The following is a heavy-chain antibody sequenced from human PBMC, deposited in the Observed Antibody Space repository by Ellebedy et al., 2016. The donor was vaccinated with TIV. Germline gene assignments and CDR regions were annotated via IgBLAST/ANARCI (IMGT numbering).Heavy chain of an antibody. CDR3: ARVRGYYGSGSYYNNYGMDV. CDR1: GGSFSGYY. D-gene: IGHD3-10*01. V-gene: IGHV4-59*12. Sequence: SETLSLXCAVYGGSFSGYYWSWIRQPPGKGLEWIGYIYYSGSTNYNPSLKSRVTISVDTSKNQFSLKLSSVTAADTAVYYCARVRGYYGSGSYYNNYGMDVWGQGTTVTVSS. CDR2: IYYSGST. J-gene: IGHJ6*02.